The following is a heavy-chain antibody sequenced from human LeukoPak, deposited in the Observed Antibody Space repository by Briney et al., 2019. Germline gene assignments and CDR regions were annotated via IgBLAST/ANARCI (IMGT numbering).Heavy chain of an antibody. V-gene: IGHV3-9*03. D-gene: IGHD3-22*01. J-gene: IGHJ4*02. CDR3: AKATGPNYYDSSPYYFDY. CDR1: GFTFDDYA. CDR2: ISWNSGSI. Sequence: GRSLRLSCAASGFTFDDYAMHWVRQAPGKGLEWVSGISWNSGSIGYADSVKGRFTISRDNAKSSLYLQMNSLRAEDMALYYCAKATGPNYYDSSPYYFDYWGQGTLVTVSS.